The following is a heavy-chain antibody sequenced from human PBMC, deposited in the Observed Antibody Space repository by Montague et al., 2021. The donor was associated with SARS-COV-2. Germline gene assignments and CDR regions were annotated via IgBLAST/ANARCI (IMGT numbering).Heavy chain of an antibody. D-gene: IGHD2-2*01. CDR3: ARIPVGGKYYFDF. V-gene: IGHV6-1*01. CDR2: TYYRSKWYN. Sequence: CAISGDSVSSNIATWNWIRQSPSRGLEWLGRTYYRSKWYNDYADSVKSRITIDPDTSKHQFSLHLNSVTPEDTAVYYCARIPVGGKYYFDFWGQGTLVTVSS. J-gene: IGHJ4*02. CDR1: GDSVSSNIAT.